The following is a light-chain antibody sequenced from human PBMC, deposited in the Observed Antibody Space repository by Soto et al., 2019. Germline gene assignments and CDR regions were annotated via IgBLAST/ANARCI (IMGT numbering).Light chain of an antibody. Sequence: STLSASVGDRVTITCRASQSISTWLAWYQQKPGKAPKVLIYDASRLESGVPSRFSGSGSGTDFTLTISSLQPADFATYYCQQYNSYSWTFGQGTKVDIK. CDR2: DAS. CDR3: QQYNSYSWT. CDR1: QSISTW. J-gene: IGKJ1*01. V-gene: IGKV1-5*01.